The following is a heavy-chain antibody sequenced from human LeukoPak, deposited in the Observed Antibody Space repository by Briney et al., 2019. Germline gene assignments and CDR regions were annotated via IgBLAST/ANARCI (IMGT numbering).Heavy chain of an antibody. V-gene: IGHV3-33*08. J-gene: IGHJ4*02. CDR1: RFTFSSSA. D-gene: IGHD5-18*01. CDR2: MWYDGSNK. Sequence: GGSLRLSCAASRFTFSSSATSWVRQAPGKGLEWVAVMWYDGSNKYYTDSVKGRFTISRDNSKNTLYLQMNSLRAEDTAVYYCAREDTSLVIAYWGQGTLVTVSS. CDR3: AREDTSLVIAY.